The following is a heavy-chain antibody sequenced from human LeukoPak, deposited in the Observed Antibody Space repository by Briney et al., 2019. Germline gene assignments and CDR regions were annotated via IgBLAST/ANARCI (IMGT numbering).Heavy chain of an antibody. D-gene: IGHD3-3*01. V-gene: IGHV1-24*01. CDR1: GYTLTELS. CDR3: ATIRLRFLEWLLNS. CDR2: FDPEDGET. Sequence: ASVKASCKVSGYTLTELSMHWVRQAPGKGLEWMGGFDPEDGETIYAQKFQGRVTMTEDTSTDTAYMELSSLRSEDTAVYYCATIRLRFLEWLLNSWGQGTLVTVSS. J-gene: IGHJ5*02.